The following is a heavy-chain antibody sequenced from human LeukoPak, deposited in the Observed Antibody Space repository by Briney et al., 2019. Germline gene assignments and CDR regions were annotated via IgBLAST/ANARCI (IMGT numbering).Heavy chain of an antibody. CDR3: ASPGGSSSDNDAFDI. V-gene: IGHV1-18*01. D-gene: IGHD6-13*01. J-gene: IGHJ3*02. CDR2: ISAYNGNT. Sequence: ASVKVSCKASGYTFTSYGISWVRQAPGQGLEWMGWISAYNGNTNYAQKLQGRVTMTTDTSTSTAYMELRSLRSDDPAVYYCASPGGSSSDNDAFDIWGQGTMVTVSS. CDR1: GYTFTSYG.